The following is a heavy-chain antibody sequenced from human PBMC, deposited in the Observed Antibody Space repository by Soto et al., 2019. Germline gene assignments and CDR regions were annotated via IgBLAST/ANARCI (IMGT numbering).Heavy chain of an antibody. CDR1: NGSISSSSYY. Sequence: QLQLQESGPGLVKPSETLSLTCTVSNGSISSSSYYWGWIRQPPGKGLEWIGSIYYSGSTYYNPXLRSRVTMSVDXSXNXXSLKVGSVTAADTAVYYCARHHRSRAPLFGVVSTGGNWFDPWGQGTLVTVSS. V-gene: IGHV4-39*01. CDR3: ARHHRSRAPLFGVVSTGGNWFDP. J-gene: IGHJ5*02. D-gene: IGHD3-3*01. CDR2: IYYSGST.